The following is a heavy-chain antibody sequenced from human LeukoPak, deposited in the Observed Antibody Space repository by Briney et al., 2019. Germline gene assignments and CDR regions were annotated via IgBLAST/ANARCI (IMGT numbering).Heavy chain of an antibody. J-gene: IGHJ4*02. V-gene: IGHV1-8*01. CDR3: AREVDTAMVR. Sequence: ASVKVSCKASGYTFTSYDVNWVRQDTGQGLEWMGWMNPNSGNTGYAQRVQGRVTMTRNTSISTAYMELSSLRSEDTAVYYCAREVDTAMVRWGQGTLVTVSS. CDR1: GYTFTSYD. D-gene: IGHD5-18*01. CDR2: MNPNSGNT.